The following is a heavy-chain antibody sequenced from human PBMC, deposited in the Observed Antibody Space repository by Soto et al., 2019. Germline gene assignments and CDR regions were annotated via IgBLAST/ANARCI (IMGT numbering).Heavy chain of an antibody. CDR2: IYYGGDS. J-gene: IGHJ4*02. CDR3: AGGWGGGVDC. CDR1: GGSISSRTSY. Sequence: QVQLQESGPGLVKPSQTLSLTCTVSGGSISSRTSYWSWIRQHPGKGLEWTGYIYYGGDSFYNPSLKGGVTIAIDTSENPFPLKLNSVPAADTAVDFWAGGWGGGVDCWGQGTLVTVAS. V-gene: IGHV4-31*03. D-gene: IGHD3-16*01.